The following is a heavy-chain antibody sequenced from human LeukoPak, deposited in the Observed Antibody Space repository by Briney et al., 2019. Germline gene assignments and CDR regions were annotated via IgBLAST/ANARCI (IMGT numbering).Heavy chain of an antibody. V-gene: IGHV5-51*01. J-gene: IGHJ4*02. CDR1: GYNFPIYW. D-gene: IGHD5-24*01. CDR3: ARQESEMTTPANRYFDL. CDR2: IFPDDSDT. Sequence: GESLKISCQGSGYNFPIYWIGWVRQMPGKGLEWMGIIFPDDSDTIYSPSFQGQVTISADKSISTAYLQWSNLKASDSAIYYCARQESEMTTPANRYFDLWGQGTLITVSS.